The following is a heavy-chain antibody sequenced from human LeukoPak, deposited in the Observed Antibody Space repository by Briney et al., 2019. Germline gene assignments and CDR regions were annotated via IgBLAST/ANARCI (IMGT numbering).Heavy chain of an antibody. Sequence: GRSLRLSCAASGFTFSAFAMHWARQAPGKGLEWVAIISFDGGNKYYADSVKGRFTISRDNSKNTLYLQMNSLRAEDTAVYYCARDGIVGSPLFKFDYWGQGTLVTVSS. CDR3: ARDGIVGSPLFKFDY. J-gene: IGHJ4*02. V-gene: IGHV3-30-3*01. CDR2: ISFDGGNK. D-gene: IGHD1-26*01. CDR1: GFTFSAFA.